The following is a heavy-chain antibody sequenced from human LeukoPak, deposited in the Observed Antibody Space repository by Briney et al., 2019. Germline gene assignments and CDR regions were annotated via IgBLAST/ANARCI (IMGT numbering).Heavy chain of an antibody. Sequence: PGGSLRLSCAASGFTFSSYWMSWARQAPGKGLEWVANIKQDGSEKYYVDSVKGRFTISRDNAKRSLYLQMNSLRAEDTAVYYCGRGEYQLPGDYRGQGTLVTVSS. J-gene: IGHJ4*02. CDR2: IKQDGSEK. CDR3: GRGEYQLPGDY. D-gene: IGHD2-2*01. V-gene: IGHV3-7*03. CDR1: GFTFSSYW.